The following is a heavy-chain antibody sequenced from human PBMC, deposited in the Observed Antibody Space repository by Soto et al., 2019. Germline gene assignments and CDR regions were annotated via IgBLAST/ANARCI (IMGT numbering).Heavy chain of an antibody. V-gene: IGHV3-30-3*01. CDR3: ARGGYCTNGLCLATYYYAMDV. CDR1: GLTFSSYA. CDR2: ISYDGSNK. J-gene: IGHJ6*02. D-gene: IGHD2-8*01. Sequence: QVQLVESGGGVVQPGRSLRLSCAASGLTFSSYAMHWVRQAPGKGLEWVVVISYDGSNKYYADSVKSRFTISRDNSKNTLYLQMNSLRAEDTAVYFCARGGYCTNGLCLATYYYAMDVWGQGTTVTFSS.